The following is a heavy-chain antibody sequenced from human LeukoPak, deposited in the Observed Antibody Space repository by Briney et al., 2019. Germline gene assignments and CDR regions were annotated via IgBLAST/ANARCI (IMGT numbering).Heavy chain of an antibody. V-gene: IGHV4-31*03. CDR2: IYYSGST. Sequence: SETLSLTCTVSGGSISSGGYYWSWIRQHPGKGLEWIGYIYYSGSTYYNPSLKSRVTISVDTSKNQFSLKLSSVTAADTAVYYRASRKAVAGTGGFDYWGQGTLVTVSS. J-gene: IGHJ4*02. CDR3: ASRKAVAGTGGFDY. D-gene: IGHD6-19*01. CDR1: GGSISSGGYY.